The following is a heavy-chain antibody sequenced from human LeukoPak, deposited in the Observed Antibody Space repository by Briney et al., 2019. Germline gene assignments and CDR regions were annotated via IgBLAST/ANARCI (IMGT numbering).Heavy chain of an antibody. CDR2: LYSGST. V-gene: IGHV4-39*01. J-gene: IGHJ4*02. CDR1: GDSMRIDSYY. CDR3: ARLGDSSGYHAY. Sequence: SETLSLTCTVSGDSMRIDSYYWGWIRQSPGKGLEWMGSLYSGSTYYNPSLKSRVTMFVDTSKNQFSLKLSSVTATDTAMYYCARLGDSSGYHAYWGQGILVTVSS. D-gene: IGHD3-22*01.